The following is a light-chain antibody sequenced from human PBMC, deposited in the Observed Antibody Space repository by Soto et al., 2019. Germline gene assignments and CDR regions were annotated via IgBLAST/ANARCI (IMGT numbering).Light chain of an antibody. V-gene: IGLV2-8*01. CDR2: DVT. CDR3: SSYAGSSVPVA. J-gene: IGLJ2*01. Sequence: QSALTQPPSASGSPGQSVTISCTGASSDVGGYNFVSWYQQHPGKAPKLMIYDVTKRPSGVPDRFSGSKSGNTASLTVSGLQADDEADYCSSYAGSSVPVAFGGGTKLTVL. CDR1: SSDVGGYNF.